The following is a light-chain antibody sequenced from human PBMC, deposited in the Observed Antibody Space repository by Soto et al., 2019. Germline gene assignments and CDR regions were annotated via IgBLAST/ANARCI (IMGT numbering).Light chain of an antibody. CDR2: EVS. CDR3: SSYTSTSTWV. J-gene: IGLJ3*02. Sequence: QSVLTQPASVSGSPGQSITISCTGTTSDVGYVSWYQQRPGKAPKLMIYEVSNRPSGISNRFSGSKSGNTASLTISGLQAEDEADYYCSSYTSTSTWVLGGGTKVTVL. CDR1: TSDVGY. V-gene: IGLV2-14*01.